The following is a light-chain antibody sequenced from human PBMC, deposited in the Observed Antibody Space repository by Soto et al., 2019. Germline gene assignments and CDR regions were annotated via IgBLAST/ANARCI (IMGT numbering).Light chain of an antibody. CDR1: SSDVGAYNY. CDR2: DVN. J-gene: IGLJ3*02. V-gene: IGLV2-14*03. Sequence: QSALTQPASVSGSPGQSITISCTGTSSDVGAYNYVSWCQHHPGKAPKLIIYDVNNRPSGVSNRFSGSKSGNTASLTISGLQADDEAYYYCTSYTTSSTAVFGGGTKLTVL. CDR3: TSYTTSSTAV.